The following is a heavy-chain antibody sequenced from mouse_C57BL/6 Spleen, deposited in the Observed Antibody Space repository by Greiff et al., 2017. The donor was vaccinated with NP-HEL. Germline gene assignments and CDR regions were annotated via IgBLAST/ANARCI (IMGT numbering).Heavy chain of an antibody. V-gene: IGHV1-26*01. CDR3: ARCLYGNYFAY. CDR2: INPNNGGT. CDR1: GYTFTDYY. J-gene: IGHJ3*01. Sequence: EVQLQQSGPELVKPGASVKISCKASGYTFTDYYMNWVKQSHGKSLEWIGDINPNNGGTSYTQKFKGKATLTVDKSSNSAYMELRSLTSEDSAVYYCARCLYGNYFAYWGQGTLVTVSA. D-gene: IGHD2-1*01.